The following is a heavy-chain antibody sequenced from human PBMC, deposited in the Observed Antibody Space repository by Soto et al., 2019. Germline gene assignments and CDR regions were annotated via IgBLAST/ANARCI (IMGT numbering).Heavy chain of an antibody. CDR3: ARSRGYCSGGSCYFYGMDV. V-gene: IGHV3-15*01. CDR1: GFTFTNAW. CDR2: IKSKTDGGTT. Sequence: PGGSLRLSCAASGFTFTNAWMSWVRQAPGKGLEWVGRIKSKTDGGTTDYAAPVKGRFTISRDDSKNTLYLQMNSLRDEDTAVYYCARSRGYCSGGSCYFYGMDVWGQGTTVTVSS. J-gene: IGHJ6*02. D-gene: IGHD2-15*01.